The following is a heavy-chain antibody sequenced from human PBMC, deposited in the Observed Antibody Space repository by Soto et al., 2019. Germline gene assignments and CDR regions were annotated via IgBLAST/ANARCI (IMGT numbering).Heavy chain of an antibody. CDR1: GGSFSGYY. V-gene: IGHV4-34*01. Sequence: QVQLKQWGAGLLKPSETLSLTCAVYGGSFSGYYWSWIRQPPGKGLEWIGEINHSGSTNYNSSLTSRVTISVDTATNQCSLKLRSVTASDTAVYYCARVPGISRLDFDYWGQGTLVTVSS. CDR3: ARVPGISRLDFDY. CDR2: INHSGST. J-gene: IGHJ4*02. D-gene: IGHD6-19*01.